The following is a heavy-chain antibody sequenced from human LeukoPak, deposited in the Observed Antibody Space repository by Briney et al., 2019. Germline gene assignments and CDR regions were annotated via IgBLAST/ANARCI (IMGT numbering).Heavy chain of an antibody. J-gene: IGHJ4*02. CDR1: GYTFTGYY. Sequence: ASVKVSCKPSGYTFTGYYIHWLRQSPGQGLEWMGWINPNNFDTNYARKFQGRVTMTRVTPISTAYMELRRLTSDDTAVYYCARDPGVQLFAGTLANDYWGQGTLVTVSS. CDR2: INPNNFDT. D-gene: IGHD3-3*01. V-gene: IGHV1-2*02. CDR3: ARDPGVQLFAGTLANDY.